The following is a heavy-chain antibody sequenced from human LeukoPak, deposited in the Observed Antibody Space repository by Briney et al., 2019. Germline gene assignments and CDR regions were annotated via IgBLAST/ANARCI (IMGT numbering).Heavy chain of an antibody. Sequence: ASVKVSCKASAYTFTSYGISWVRQAPGQGLEWMGWISAYNGNTNYAQKLQGRVTMTTDTSTSTAYMELRSLRSDDTAVYYCARGPAGANYYDSSGFYYVYWGQGTLVTVSS. V-gene: IGHV1-18*01. J-gene: IGHJ4*02. CDR1: AYTFTSYG. CDR3: ARGPAGANYYDSSGFYYVY. CDR2: ISAYNGNT. D-gene: IGHD3-22*01.